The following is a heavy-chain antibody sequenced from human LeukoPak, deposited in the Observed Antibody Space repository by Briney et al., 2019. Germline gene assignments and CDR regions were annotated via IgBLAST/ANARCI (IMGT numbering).Heavy chain of an antibody. J-gene: IGHJ4*02. CDR2: IYHSGST. CDR3: ASGTGNVRDQYFDS. Sequence: SETLSLTCTVSGGSIRRAGYYWGWIRQSPGKGLEWIGSIYHSGSTYYNPSLLSRVTKTVDTSKNQFSLKLNSVTAADTAVYFCASGTGNVRDQYFDSWGQGTQVTVSS. V-gene: IGHV4-39*07. CDR1: GGSIRRAGYY. D-gene: IGHD1-1*01.